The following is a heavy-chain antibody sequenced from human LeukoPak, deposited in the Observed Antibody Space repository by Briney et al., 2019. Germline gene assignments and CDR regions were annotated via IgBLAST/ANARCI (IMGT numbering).Heavy chain of an antibody. Sequence: SETLSLTSTVSGGSISNYYWSWIRQPPGKGLEWIGYIYYSGSTNYNPSLKSRVTISVDTSKNQFSLKLSSVTAADTAVYYCARGGVATNQAEWGQGTLVTVSS. CDR1: GGSISNYY. D-gene: IGHD5-24*01. V-gene: IGHV4-59*01. CDR3: ARGGVATNQAE. CDR2: IYYSGST. J-gene: IGHJ4*02.